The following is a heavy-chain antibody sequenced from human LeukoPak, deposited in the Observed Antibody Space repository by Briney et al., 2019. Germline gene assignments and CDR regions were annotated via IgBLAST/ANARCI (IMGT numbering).Heavy chain of an antibody. D-gene: IGHD2-2*02. CDR3: AKGGYTTAFDY. J-gene: IGHJ4*02. CDR1: GFTFSDYS. CDR2: IRADGSST. Sequence: PGGSLRLSCAASGFTFSDYSMTWVRQAPGKGLEWVSTIRADGSSTYYADSVKGRFTISRDNSKTTLSLQMISLRAEDTALYYCAKGGYTTAFDYWGQGTLVTVSS. V-gene: IGHV3-23*01.